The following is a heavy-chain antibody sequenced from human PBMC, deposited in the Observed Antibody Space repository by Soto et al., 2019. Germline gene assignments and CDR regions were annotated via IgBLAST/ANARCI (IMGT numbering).Heavy chain of an antibody. CDR3: ARGYHYCSSTSCSPSNWFDP. Sequence: PGESLKISCAASGFTFSSYWMHWVRQAPGKGLVWVSRINSDGSSTSYADSVKGRFTISRDNAKNTLYLQMNSLRAEDTAVYYCARGYHYCSSTSCSPSNWFDPWGQGTLVTVSS. D-gene: IGHD2-2*01. V-gene: IGHV3-74*01. J-gene: IGHJ5*02. CDR1: GFTFSSYW. CDR2: INSDGSST.